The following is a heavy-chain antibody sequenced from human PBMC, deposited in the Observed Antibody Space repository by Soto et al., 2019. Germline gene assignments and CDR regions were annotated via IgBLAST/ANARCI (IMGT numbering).Heavy chain of an antibody. Sequence: SETLSLTCAVSGGSISSSNWWSWVRQPPGKGLEWIGEIYHSGSTNYNPSLKSRVTISVDKSKNQFSLKLSSVTAADTAVYHCASTNCSSTSCYTRGEYNWFDPWGQGTLVTVSS. J-gene: IGHJ5*02. CDR3: ASTNCSSTSCYTRGEYNWFDP. D-gene: IGHD2-2*02. CDR1: GGSISSSNW. CDR2: IYHSGST. V-gene: IGHV4-4*02.